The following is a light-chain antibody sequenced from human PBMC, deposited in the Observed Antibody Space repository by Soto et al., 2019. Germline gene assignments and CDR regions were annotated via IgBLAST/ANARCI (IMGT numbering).Light chain of an antibody. CDR1: SSDVGSSKL. Sequence: QSVLTQPASVSGSPGQSITISCTGTSSDVGSSKLVSWYQQYPGRAPKLMIYEGSNRPSGVSTRFSGSSSSKSGSTASLTISGLQAEDEADYYCCSYADNNPLIFGGGTKVTVL. CDR2: EGS. CDR3: CSYADNNPLI. V-gene: IGLV2-23*01. J-gene: IGLJ2*01.